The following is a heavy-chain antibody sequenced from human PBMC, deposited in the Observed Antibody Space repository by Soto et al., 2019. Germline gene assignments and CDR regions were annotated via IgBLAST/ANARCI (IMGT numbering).Heavy chain of an antibody. Sequence: SETLSLTCTVSGGSISSSSYYWGWIRQPPGKGLGWIGSIYYSGSTYYNPSLKSRVTISVDTSKNQFSLKLSSVTAADTAVYYCARQMTTVNMDVWGQGTTVTVSS. CDR2: IYYSGST. V-gene: IGHV4-39*01. J-gene: IGHJ6*02. CDR3: ARQMTTVNMDV. CDR1: GGSISSSSYY. D-gene: IGHD4-17*01.